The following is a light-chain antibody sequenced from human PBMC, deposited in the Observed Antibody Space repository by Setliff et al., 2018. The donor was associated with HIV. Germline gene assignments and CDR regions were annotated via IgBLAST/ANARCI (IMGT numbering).Light chain of an antibody. J-gene: IGLJ1*01. CDR1: SSDVGGYSH. Sequence: QSVLTQPASVSGSPGQSITISCTGTSSDVGGYSHVSWYQQHPGKAPKLIIYEVRNRPSGVSNRFSGSKSGNTASLTISGLRAEDEADYYCSSYAITNTLPFGTGTKVTVL. V-gene: IGLV2-14*01. CDR2: EVR. CDR3: SSYAITNTLP.